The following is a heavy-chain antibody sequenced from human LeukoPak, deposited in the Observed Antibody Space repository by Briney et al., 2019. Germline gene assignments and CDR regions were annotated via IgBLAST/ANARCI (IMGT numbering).Heavy chain of an antibody. J-gene: IGHJ4*02. CDR1: GFTFSSYS. V-gene: IGHV3-21*01. Sequence: PGGSLRLSCAASGFTFSSYSMNWVRQAPGKGLEWVSSISSSSSYIYYADSVKGRFTISRDNAKNSLYLQMNSLRAEDTAVYYCARDLPHYYYDSSGYYSSSPGDWGQGTLVTVSS. CDR2: ISSSSSYI. CDR3: ARDLPHYYYDSSGYYSSSPGD. D-gene: IGHD3-22*01.